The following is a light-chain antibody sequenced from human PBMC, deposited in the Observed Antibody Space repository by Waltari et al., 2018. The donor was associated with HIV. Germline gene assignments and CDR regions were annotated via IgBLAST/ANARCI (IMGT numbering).Light chain of an antibody. CDR2: GVS. Sequence: DIVLTQSPGTLSLSQGERATLSCRASQSVDTNYLAWYQQKPGQAPRLLIYGVSSRATGIPDRFSGSGSETDFALTISRLEPEDFAVYYCQHYAISPPMYTFGQGTKLEIK. CDR1: QSVDTNY. J-gene: IGKJ2*01. V-gene: IGKV3-20*01. CDR3: QHYAISPPMYT.